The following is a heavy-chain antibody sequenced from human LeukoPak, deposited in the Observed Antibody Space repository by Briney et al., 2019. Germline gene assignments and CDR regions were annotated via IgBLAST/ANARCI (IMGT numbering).Heavy chain of an antibody. V-gene: IGHV4-38-2*02. CDR1: GDSINSGYY. D-gene: IGHD5-18*01. CDR3: ARASYSYGYAHHFDY. J-gene: IGHJ4*02. Sequence: SETLSLTCTVSGDSINSGYYGGWIRQPPGKGLEWIGSMSHSGSTYYNPSLKSRVTISVDTSKNQFSLKLSSVTAADTAVYYCARASYSYGYAHHFDYWGQGTLVTVSS. CDR2: MSHSGST.